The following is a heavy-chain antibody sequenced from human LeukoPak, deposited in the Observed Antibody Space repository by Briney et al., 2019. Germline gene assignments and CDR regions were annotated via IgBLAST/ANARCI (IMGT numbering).Heavy chain of an antibody. CDR3: ARGTNWSPLDFDY. D-gene: IGHD1-20*01. CDR2: MSFDGSHE. V-gene: IGHV3-30*04. Sequence: GGSLTLSCVASGLTFSNSAMHWVRQAPGKGLEWVAIMSFDGSHERYGDSVKGRFTLSRDNSKNTLYLQINSLRTEDTAVYYCARGTNWSPLDFDYWGQGSLVTVSS. J-gene: IGHJ4*02. CDR1: GLTFSNSA.